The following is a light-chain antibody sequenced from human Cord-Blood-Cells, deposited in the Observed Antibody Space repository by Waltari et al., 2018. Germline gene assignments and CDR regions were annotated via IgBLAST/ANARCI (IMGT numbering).Light chain of an antibody. CDR1: SLRSHF. J-gene: IGLJ3*02. CDR3: NSRDSSGNHLV. V-gene: IGLV3-19*01. Sequence: SSALTQDPAVSVALGQTVRITCQEDSLRSHFVRWYQQKPGQAPVLVIYGKNNRPSGIPDRFSGSSSGNTASLTITGAQAEDEADYYCNSRDSSGNHLVFGGGTKLTVL. CDR2: GKN.